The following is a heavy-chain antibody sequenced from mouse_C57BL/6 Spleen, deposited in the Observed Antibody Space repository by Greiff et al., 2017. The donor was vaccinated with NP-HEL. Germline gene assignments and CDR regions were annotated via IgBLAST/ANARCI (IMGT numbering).Heavy chain of an antibody. CDR3: ARSLFFTTVVANYYAMDY. J-gene: IGHJ4*01. V-gene: IGHV1-82*01. CDR1: GYAFSSSW. CDR2: IYPGDGDT. D-gene: IGHD1-1*01. Sequence: QVQLKESGPELVKPGASVKISCKASGYAFSSSWMNWVKQRPGKGLEWIGRIYPGDGDTNYNGKFKGKATLTADKSSSTAYMQLSSLTSEDSAVYFCARSLFFTTVVANYYAMDYWGQGTSVTVSS.